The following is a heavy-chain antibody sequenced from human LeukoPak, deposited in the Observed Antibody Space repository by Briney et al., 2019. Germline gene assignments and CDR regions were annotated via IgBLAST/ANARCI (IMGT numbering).Heavy chain of an antibody. D-gene: IGHD6-6*01. V-gene: IGHV3-15*01. Sequence: PGGSLRLSCAASGFTFSYYAMTWVRQAPGKRLEWVGRIKSKTDGGTTDYAAPVKGRFTISRDDSKNTLYLQMNSLKTEDTAVYYCTTGPSIAARRTPSGHYYYMDVWGKGTTVTVSS. J-gene: IGHJ6*03. CDR1: GFTFSYYA. CDR3: TTGPSIAARRTPSGHYYYMDV. CDR2: IKSKTDGGTT.